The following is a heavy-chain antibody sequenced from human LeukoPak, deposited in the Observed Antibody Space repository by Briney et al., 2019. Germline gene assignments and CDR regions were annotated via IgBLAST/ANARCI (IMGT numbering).Heavy chain of an antibody. D-gene: IGHD3-9*01. Sequence: ASVKVSCKASGYTFTSYGISWVRQAPGQGLEWMGWISAYNGNTNYAQKLQGRVTVTTDTSTSTAYMELRSLRSDDTAVYYCGVGYYDILTGYPPHGMDVWGQGTTVTVSS. CDR3: GVGYYDILTGYPPHGMDV. CDR2: ISAYNGNT. CDR1: GYTFTSYG. J-gene: IGHJ6*02. V-gene: IGHV1-18*01.